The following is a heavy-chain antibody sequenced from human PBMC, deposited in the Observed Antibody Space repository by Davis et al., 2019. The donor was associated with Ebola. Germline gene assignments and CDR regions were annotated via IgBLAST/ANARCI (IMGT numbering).Heavy chain of an antibody. D-gene: IGHD2-15*01. CDR2: ISGSSSYI. CDR3: ARDLVVVVAANQGWYYGMDV. Sequence: GESLKISCAASGFTFSSYSMNWVRQAPGKGLEWVSSISGSSSYIYYADSVKGRFTISRDNAKNSLYLQMNSLRAEDTAVYYCARDLVVVVAANQGWYYGMDVWGKGTTVTVSS. V-gene: IGHV3-21*01. J-gene: IGHJ6*04. CDR1: GFTFSSYS.